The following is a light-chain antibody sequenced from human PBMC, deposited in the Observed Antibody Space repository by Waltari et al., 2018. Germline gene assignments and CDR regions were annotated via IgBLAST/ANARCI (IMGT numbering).Light chain of an antibody. V-gene: IGKV1-5*01. J-gene: IGKJ1*01. CDR2: DAS. Sequence: DIHMTQSPSTLSASVGARVTITCRASQSISSWLAWYQQKPGKAPKVLIYDASTLESGVPSRFSGSGSGTEFTLTISSLQPDDFATYYCQQSASYWTFGQGTKVDIK. CDR1: QSISSW. CDR3: QQSASYWT.